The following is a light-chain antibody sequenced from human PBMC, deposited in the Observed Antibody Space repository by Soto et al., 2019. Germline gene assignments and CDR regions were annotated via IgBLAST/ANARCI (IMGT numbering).Light chain of an antibody. J-gene: IGKJ1*01. CDR2: KAS. CDR3: QQYSSYWT. CDR1: QTISSW. Sequence: DIQMTQSPSTLSASVGERVTITCRARQTISSWLAWYQQKPGKAPKLLIYKASNLESGVPSRFSGSGSGTEFTLTIISLQPDDFATYYCQQYSSYWTFGQGTNVEFK. V-gene: IGKV1-5*03.